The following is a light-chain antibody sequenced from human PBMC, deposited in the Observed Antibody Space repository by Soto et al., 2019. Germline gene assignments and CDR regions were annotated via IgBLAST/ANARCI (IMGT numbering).Light chain of an antibody. J-gene: IGLJ2*01. CDR1: SSDVGGYDF. CDR3: SSYTRSNTLL. V-gene: IGLV2-14*03. CDR2: DVS. Sequence: QSALTQPASVSGSPGQSITISCTGSSSDVGGYDFVSWYQHHPGKAPKLIIYDVSDRPLGVSNRFSGSKSGNTASQTISGLQAEDEADYYCSSYTRSNTLLFGGGTKVTVL.